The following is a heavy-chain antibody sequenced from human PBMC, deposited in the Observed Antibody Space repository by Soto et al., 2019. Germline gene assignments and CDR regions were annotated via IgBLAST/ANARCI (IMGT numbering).Heavy chain of an antibody. J-gene: IGHJ6*02. Sequence: SVKVSCKASGGTFSSYAISWVRQAPGQGLEWMGGIIPIFGTANYAQKFQGRVTITADESTSTAYMELSSLRSEDTAVYYCARSSSRWYRGSSPYYYCMDVCRQGTTVTVSS. CDR1: GGTFSSYA. D-gene: IGHD6-13*01. CDR3: ARSSSRWYRGSSPYYYCMDV. CDR2: IIPIFGTA. V-gene: IGHV1-69*13.